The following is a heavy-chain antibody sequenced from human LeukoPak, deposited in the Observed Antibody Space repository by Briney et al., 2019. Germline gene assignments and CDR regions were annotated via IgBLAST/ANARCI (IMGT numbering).Heavy chain of an antibody. CDR1: GYTFTSYG. J-gene: IGHJ4*02. CDR3: ARTSDSSTWHSDY. D-gene: IGHD6-13*01. Sequence: ASVKVSCKASGYTFTSYGINWVRQAPGQGPEWVGWISGHNANTNYGRKFQGSVTMTADTSTSTAYRELRSLTFDDTAIYYCARTSDSSTWHSDYWGQGTLVAVSS. CDR2: ISGHNANT. V-gene: IGHV1-18*01.